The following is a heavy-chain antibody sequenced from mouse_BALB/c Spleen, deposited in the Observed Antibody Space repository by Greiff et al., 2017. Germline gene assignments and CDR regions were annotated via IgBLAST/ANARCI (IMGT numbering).Heavy chain of an antibody. Sequence: GQRVESGAELVRPGSSVKISCKASGYAFSSYWMNWVKQRPGQGLEWIGQIYPGDGDTNYNGKFKGKATLTADKSSSTAYMQLSSLTSEDSAVYFCAGGGNSPFAYWGQGTLVTVSA. CDR3: AGGGNSPFAY. CDR1: GYAFSSYW. J-gene: IGHJ3*01. V-gene: IGHV1-80*01. D-gene: IGHD2-1*01. CDR2: IYPGDGDT.